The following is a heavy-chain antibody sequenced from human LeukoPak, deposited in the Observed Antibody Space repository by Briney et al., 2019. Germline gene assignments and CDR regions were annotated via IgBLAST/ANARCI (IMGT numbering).Heavy chain of an antibody. CDR1: GFTFSSYA. J-gene: IGHJ4*02. V-gene: IGHV3-23*01. D-gene: IGHD6-25*01. CDR3: AKMPVSYSSGWSNFDY. CDR2: ISGSGGST. Sequence: GGSLRLSCAASGFTFSSYAMSWVPQAPGKGLEWVSGISGSGGSTYYADPVKGRFTISRDNSKNTLYLQMNSLRAEATAVYYCAKMPVSYSSGWSNFDYWGQGNLVTVSS.